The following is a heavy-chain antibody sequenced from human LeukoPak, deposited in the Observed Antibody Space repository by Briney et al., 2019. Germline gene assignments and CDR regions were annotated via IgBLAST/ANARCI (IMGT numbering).Heavy chain of an antibody. V-gene: IGHV4-39*07. Sequence: SETLSLTCTVSGGSISSNTYYWGWIRQPPGKGLDWIGTLYSGGSTYYKPSLESRVTMSVDTSKNQFSLKLTSVTAADTAVYYCATTVGGELLWFGEFKPFDYWGQGILVTVSS. J-gene: IGHJ4*02. CDR1: GGSISSNTYY. CDR3: ATTVGGELLWFGEFKPFDY. D-gene: IGHD3-10*01. CDR2: LYSGGST.